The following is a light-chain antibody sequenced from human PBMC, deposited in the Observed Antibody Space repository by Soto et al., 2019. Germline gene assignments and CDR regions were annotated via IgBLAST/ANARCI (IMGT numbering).Light chain of an antibody. J-gene: IGKJ5*01. CDR3: QQSYST. CDR1: QSISSY. CDR2: AAS. Sequence: DIQMTQSPSSLSASVGDRVTITCRASQSISSYLNWYQQKPGKAPKLLIYAASSLQSGVPSRFSGSGSGTDFTLTISSLQPEDVATYYCQQSYSTFGQGTRLEI. V-gene: IGKV1-39*01.